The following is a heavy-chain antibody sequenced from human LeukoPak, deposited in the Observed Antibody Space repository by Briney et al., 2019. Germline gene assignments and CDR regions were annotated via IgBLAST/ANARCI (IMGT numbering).Heavy chain of an antibody. CDR2: ISYDGGNT. CDR3: ASLLTSGRLAYFFDY. J-gene: IGHJ4*02. V-gene: IGHV3-30-3*02. CDR1: GFTFSHYP. Sequence: GGSLRLSCVAYGFTFSHYPLHWVRQAPGKGLEWVAVISYDGGNTYYADSVKGRFTISRDNSKNTVYLQMSSLRTEDTAVYYCASLLTSGRLAYFFDYWGQGTLVTVSS. D-gene: IGHD3-9*01.